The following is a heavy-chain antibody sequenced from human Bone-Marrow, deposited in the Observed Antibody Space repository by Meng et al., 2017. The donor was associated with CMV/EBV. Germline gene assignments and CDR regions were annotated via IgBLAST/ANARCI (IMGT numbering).Heavy chain of an antibody. D-gene: IGHD3-3*01. CDR2: IKTDGSEK. CDR3: ARWIDYDLWSGNSYYFDY. Sequence: GESLKISCAASGFTFSSYWMHWVRQAPGRGLEWLANIKTDGSEKYSVASVRGRFTISRDNAKNSLSLQMTSLRVDDTAVYFCARWIDYDLWSGNSYYFDYWGPGTLVTVSS. CDR1: GFTFSSYW. V-gene: IGHV3-7*01. J-gene: IGHJ4*02.